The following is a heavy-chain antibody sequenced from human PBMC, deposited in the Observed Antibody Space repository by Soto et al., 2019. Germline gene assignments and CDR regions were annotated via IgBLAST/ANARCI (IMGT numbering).Heavy chain of an antibody. CDR2: ISYDGSNK. CDR3: AKERFRGHYYGSGSYPLH. Sequence: QVQLVESGGGVVQPGRSLRLSCAASGFTFSSYGMHWVRQAPGKGLEWVAVISYDGSNKYYADSVKGRFTISRDNSKNTLYLQMNSLRAEDTAVYYCAKERFRGHYYGSGSYPLHWGQGTLVTVSS. CDR1: GFTFSSYG. V-gene: IGHV3-30*18. D-gene: IGHD3-10*01. J-gene: IGHJ4*02.